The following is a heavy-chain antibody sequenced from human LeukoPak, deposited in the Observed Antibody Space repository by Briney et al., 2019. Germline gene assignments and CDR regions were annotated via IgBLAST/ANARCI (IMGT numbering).Heavy chain of an antibody. J-gene: IGHJ4*02. Sequence: ASVEVSCKASGYTFTGYYMHWVRQAPGQGLEWMGWINPNSGGTNYAQKFQGRVTMARDTSISTAYMELSRLRSDDTAVYYCARVAVALVPFDYWGQGTLVTVSS. CDR3: ARVAVALVPFDY. CDR2: INPNSGGT. V-gene: IGHV1-2*02. D-gene: IGHD2-15*01. CDR1: GYTFTGYY.